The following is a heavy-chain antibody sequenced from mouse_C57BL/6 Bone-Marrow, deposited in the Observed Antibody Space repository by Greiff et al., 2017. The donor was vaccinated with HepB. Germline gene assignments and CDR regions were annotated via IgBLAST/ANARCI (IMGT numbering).Heavy chain of an antibody. J-gene: IGHJ3*01. Sequence: VQLKVSGGGLVQPKGSLKLSCAASGFSFNTYAMNWVRQAPGKGLEWVASIRSKSNNYATYYADSVKDRFTISRDDSESMLYLQMNNLKTEDTAMYYCVRHRVYDYDGPLFAYWGQGTLVTVSS. D-gene: IGHD2-4*01. CDR3: VRHRVYDYDGPLFAY. V-gene: IGHV10-1*01. CDR2: IRSKSNNYAT. CDR1: GFSFNTYA.